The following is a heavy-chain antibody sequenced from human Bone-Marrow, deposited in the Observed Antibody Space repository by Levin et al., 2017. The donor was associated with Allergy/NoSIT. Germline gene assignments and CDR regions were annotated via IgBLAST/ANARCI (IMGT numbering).Heavy chain of an antibody. Sequence: SGGSLRLSCAASAFSFSNFAMNWVRQAPGKGLEWVSSISSGSSYISYADSVKGRFTISRDNAKNSLYLQMNSLRAEDTAVYYCARDGTFGGVTAFDYWGQGALVTVSS. J-gene: IGHJ4*01. CDR3: ARDGTFGGVTAFDY. CDR2: ISSGSSYI. V-gene: IGHV3-21*01. D-gene: IGHD3-16*01. CDR1: AFSFSNFA.